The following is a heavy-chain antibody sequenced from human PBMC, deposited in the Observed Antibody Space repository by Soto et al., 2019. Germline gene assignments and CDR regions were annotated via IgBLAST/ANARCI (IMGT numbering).Heavy chain of an antibody. D-gene: IGHD2-8*01. Sequence: YWSWIRRPPGKGLEWIGEINGNGNTNYNPSLKSRVTISADTSKSQFSLKVSSVTAADTAIYYCARNGYYAIDYWGQGILVTVSS. V-gene: IGHV4-34*01. CDR2: INGNGNT. CDR1: Y. J-gene: IGHJ4*02. CDR3: ARNGYYAIDY.